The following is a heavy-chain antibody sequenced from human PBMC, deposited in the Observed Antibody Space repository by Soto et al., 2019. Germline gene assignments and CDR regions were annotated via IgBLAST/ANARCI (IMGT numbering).Heavy chain of an antibody. CDR2: VIPLFDTA. V-gene: IGHV1-69*01. D-gene: IGHD5-18*01. CDR3: ATGGHNDGYNFYPGMDV. CDR1: GGIFTNNA. J-gene: IGHJ6*02. Sequence: QVQVVQSGAELKKPGSSVKVSCKVSGGIFTNNAISWVRQAPGQGLEWLGGVIPLFDTAYYAQIFRGRLRISADGATTTAYMELSGLTSADTAVYFCATGGHNDGYNFYPGMDVWGQGTTVTVS.